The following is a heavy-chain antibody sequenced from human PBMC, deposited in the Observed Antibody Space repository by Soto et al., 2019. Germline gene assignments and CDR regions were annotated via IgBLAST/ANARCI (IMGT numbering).Heavy chain of an antibody. Sequence: GASVKVSCKASGYTFTGYYMHWVRQAPGQGLEWMGWINPNSGGTNYAQKFQGWVTMTRDTSISTAYMELSRLRSDDTAVYYCARDGKGVGGAGAFDIWGQGTMVTVSS. CDR1: GYTFTGYY. J-gene: IGHJ3*02. CDR3: ARDGKGVGGAGAFDI. CDR2: INPNSGGT. V-gene: IGHV1-2*04. D-gene: IGHD1-26*01.